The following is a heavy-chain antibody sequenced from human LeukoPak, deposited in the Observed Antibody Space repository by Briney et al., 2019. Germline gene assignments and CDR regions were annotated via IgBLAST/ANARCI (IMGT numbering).Heavy chain of an antibody. V-gene: IGHV4-4*09. CDR1: GGSISSYY. CDR3: ARGFGSSWYEPDYYYYMDV. Sequence: SETLSLSCTVSGGSISSYYWSWIRQPPGKGLEWIGYIYTSGSTNYNPSLKSRVTISVDTSKNQFSLKLSSVTAADTAVYYCARGFGSSWYEPDYYYYMDVWGKGTTVTVSS. J-gene: IGHJ6*03. D-gene: IGHD6-13*01. CDR2: IYTSGST.